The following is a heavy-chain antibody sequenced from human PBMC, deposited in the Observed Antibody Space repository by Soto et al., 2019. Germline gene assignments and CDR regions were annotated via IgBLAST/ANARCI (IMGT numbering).Heavy chain of an antibody. CDR3: ARDGDLSSGSSFYYYGMDV. CDR2: INSDGRST. J-gene: IGHJ6*02. Sequence: EVQLVESGGGLVQPGGYLRLSCAASGFNFSSYWMHWVRQAPGKGLVWVSRINSDGRSTSYADSVKGRFTISRDNAKNTLYLQMNSLRAEDTAGYYCARDGDLSSGSSFYYYGMDVWGQGTTVTVSS. V-gene: IGHV3-74*01. D-gene: IGHD3-22*01. CDR1: GFNFSSYW.